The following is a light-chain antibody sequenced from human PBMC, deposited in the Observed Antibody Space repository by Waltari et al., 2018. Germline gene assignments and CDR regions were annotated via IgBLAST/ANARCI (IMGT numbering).Light chain of an antibody. CDR1: SLRSTY. CDR2: GKS. J-gene: IGLJ2*01. Sequence: SSELTQDPAVSVALGQTVRITCQGDSLRSTYASGYQQKPGQAPRLLIYGKSNRRPSGIPDRFSGSSSGNTASLTITGAQAEDEADYYCNSRDSSDDYQLFGGGTKVSVL. V-gene: IGLV3-19*01. CDR3: NSRDSSDDYQL.